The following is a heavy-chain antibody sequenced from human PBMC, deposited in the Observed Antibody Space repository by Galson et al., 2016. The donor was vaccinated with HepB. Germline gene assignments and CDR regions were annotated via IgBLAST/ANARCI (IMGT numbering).Heavy chain of an antibody. D-gene: IGHD3-3*01. Sequence: SLRLSCAASGFTVSSYGMHWVRQAPGKGLEWVAVIWHDGNKKYYADSVKGRFTISRDNSKNTLYLQMNSLRVDETAVYYCARGESKYYDFWSGNYYYFMDVWGKGTTVTVSS. CDR1: GFTVSSYG. CDR3: ARGESKYYDFWSGNYYYFMDV. CDR2: IWHDGNKK. J-gene: IGHJ6*03. V-gene: IGHV3-33*01.